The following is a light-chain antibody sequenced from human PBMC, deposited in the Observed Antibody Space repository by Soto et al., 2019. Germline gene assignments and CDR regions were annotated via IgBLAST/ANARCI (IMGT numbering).Light chain of an antibody. V-gene: IGKV3-11*01. Sequence: EIVLTQSPATLSLSPGERTTLSCRASQSISSYLAWYQQKPGQAPRLLIYDASKRATGIPDRFSGSGSGTDFTLTISSLEPEDFAVYYCQQRSNWGLTFGGGTKVEIK. CDR2: DAS. CDR1: QSISSY. CDR3: QQRSNWGLT. J-gene: IGKJ4*01.